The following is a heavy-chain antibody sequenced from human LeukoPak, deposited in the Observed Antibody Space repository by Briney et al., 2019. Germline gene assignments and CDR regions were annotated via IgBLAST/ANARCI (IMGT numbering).Heavy chain of an antibody. D-gene: IGHD6-6*01. CDR1: GGSISSGSYY. CDR3: ARGVKGSNEKQNWFDP. V-gene: IGHV4-61*02. Sequence: SETLSLTCTVSGGSISSGSYYWSWIRQPAGKGLEWIGRIYTSGSTNYNPSLKSRVTISVDTSKNQFSLKLSSVTAADTAVYYCARGVKGSNEKQNWFDPWGQGTLVTVSS. CDR2: IYTSGST. J-gene: IGHJ5*02.